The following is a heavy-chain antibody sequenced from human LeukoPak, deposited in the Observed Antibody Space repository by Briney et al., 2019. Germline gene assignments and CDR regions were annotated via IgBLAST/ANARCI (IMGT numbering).Heavy chain of an antibody. CDR2: ISYDGSNK. V-gene: IGHV3-30-3*01. CDR1: GFTFSSYA. Sequence: GGSLRLSCAASGFTFSSYAMHWVRQAPGKGLEWVAVISYDGSNKYYADSVKGRFTISRDNSKSTLYLQMNSLRAEDTAVYYCARESYDSSGYHYWGQGTLVTVSS. CDR3: ARESYDSSGYHY. J-gene: IGHJ4*02. D-gene: IGHD3-22*01.